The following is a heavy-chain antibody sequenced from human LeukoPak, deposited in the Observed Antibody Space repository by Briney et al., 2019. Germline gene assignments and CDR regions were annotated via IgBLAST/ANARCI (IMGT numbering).Heavy chain of an antibody. CDR3: AKGEGDYDSSGYLLS. CDR2: ISWDGGST. CDR1: GFTFDDYA. J-gene: IGHJ4*02. D-gene: IGHD3-22*01. V-gene: IGHV3-43D*03. Sequence: GGSLRLSCAASGFTFDDYAMHWVRQAPGKGLEWVSLISWDGGSTYYADSVKGRFTISRDNSKNSLYLQMNSLRAEDTALYYCAKGEGDYDSSGYLLSWGQGTLVTVSS.